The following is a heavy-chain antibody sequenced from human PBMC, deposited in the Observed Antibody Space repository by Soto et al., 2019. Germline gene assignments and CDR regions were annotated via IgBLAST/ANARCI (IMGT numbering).Heavy chain of an antibody. D-gene: IGHD5-12*01. CDR1: GDSVSSNSAA. V-gene: IGHV6-1*01. Sequence: PSQTLSLTCAISGDSVSSNSAAWNWIRQSPSRGLEWLGRTYYRSKWYNDYAVSVKSRITINPDTSKNQFSLQLNSVTPEDTAVYYCAREDDTDSGYDNPYYYYYMDVWGKGTTVTVSS. J-gene: IGHJ6*03. CDR3: AREDDTDSGYDNPYYYYYMDV. CDR2: TYYRSKWYN.